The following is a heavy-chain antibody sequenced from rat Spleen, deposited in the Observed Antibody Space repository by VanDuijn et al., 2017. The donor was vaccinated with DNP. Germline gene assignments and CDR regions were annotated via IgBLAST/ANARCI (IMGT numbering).Heavy chain of an antibody. V-gene: IGHV5-31*01. CDR1: GLIFNNYW. CDR3: TRHPRYGGFRDYFDY. CDR2: ISNTVGRT. J-gene: IGHJ2*01. Sequence: EVQLVESWGGPVQPGRSLKLSCVASGLIFNNYWITWIRQAPGKGLDWIASISNTVGRTYYPDSVKGRLSLSRDNAKSTLYLQMDSLRSEDTATYFCTRHPRYGGFRDYFDYWGQGVMVTVSS. D-gene: IGHD1-11*01.